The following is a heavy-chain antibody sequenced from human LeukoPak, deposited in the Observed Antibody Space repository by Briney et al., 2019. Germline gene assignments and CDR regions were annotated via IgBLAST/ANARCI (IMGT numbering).Heavy chain of an antibody. D-gene: IGHD3-3*01. CDR1: GYSISSGYY. CDR2: IYHSGST. CDR3: ARLNYDFWSGLDI. J-gene: IGHJ3*02. Sequence: SETLSLTCAVSGYSISSGYYWGWIRQPPGKGLEWIGSIYHSGSTYYNPSLKSRVTISVDTSKNQFSLKLSSVTAADTAVYYCARLNYDFWSGLDIWGQGTMVTVSS. V-gene: IGHV4-38-2*01.